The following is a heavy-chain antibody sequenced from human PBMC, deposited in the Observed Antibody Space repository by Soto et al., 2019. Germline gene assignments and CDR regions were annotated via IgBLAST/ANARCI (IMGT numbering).Heavy chain of an antibody. J-gene: IGHJ6*02. CDR1: GFTFDDYT. CDR3: AKDINPMRGSGQYYYYYYGMDV. V-gene: IGHV3-43*01. D-gene: IGHD6-19*01. Sequence: EVQLVESGGVVVQRGGSLRLSCAASGFTFDDYTMHWVRQAPGKGLEWVSLISWDGGSTYYADSVKGRFTISRDNSKNSLYLQMNSLRTEDTALYYCAKDINPMRGSGQYYYYYYGMDVWGQGTTVTVSS. CDR2: ISWDGGST.